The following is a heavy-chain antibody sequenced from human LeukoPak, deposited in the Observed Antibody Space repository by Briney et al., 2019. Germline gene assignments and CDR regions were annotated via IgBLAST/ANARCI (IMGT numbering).Heavy chain of an antibody. CDR2: ISYDGSNK. J-gene: IGHJ6*02. CDR3: ANMDPARADPTVTTPLVGMDV. D-gene: IGHD4-17*01. Sequence: GGSLRLSCAASGFTFSSYGMHWVRQAPGKGLEWVAVISYDGSNKYYADSVKGRFTISRGNSKNTLYLQMNSLRAEDTAVYYCANMDPARADPTVTTPLVGMDVWGQGTTVTVSS. V-gene: IGHV3-30*18. CDR1: GFTFSSYG.